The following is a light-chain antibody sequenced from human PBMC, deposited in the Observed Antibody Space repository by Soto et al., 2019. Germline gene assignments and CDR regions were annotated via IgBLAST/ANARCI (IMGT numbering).Light chain of an antibody. CDR1: QGIGIL. V-gene: IGKV1-17*01. J-gene: IGKJ3*01. CDR3: LQHNCYPFT. Sequence: DIQMTQSPSSLSASVGDRVTVTCRASQGIGILLGWYQHKPGKAPKRLIYAASSLESGVPSRFSCSGSGPEFKLPLRSLQPEDFAAYICLQHNCYPFTFGPGTKVDIK. CDR2: AAS.